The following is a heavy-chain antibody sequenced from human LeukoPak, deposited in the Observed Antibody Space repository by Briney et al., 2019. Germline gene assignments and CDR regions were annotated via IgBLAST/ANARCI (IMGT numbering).Heavy chain of an antibody. CDR1: GFTFSSYA. D-gene: IGHD3-9*01. V-gene: IGHV3-30-3*01. CDR3: ARDAYYDILTGSSQKTYYFDY. Sequence: PGRSLRLSCAASGFTFSSYAMHWVRQAPGKGLEWVAVISYDGSNKCYADSVKGRFTISRDNSKNTLYLQMNSLRAEDTAVYYCARDAYYDILTGSSQKTYYFDYWGQGTLVTVSS. J-gene: IGHJ4*02. CDR2: ISYDGSNK.